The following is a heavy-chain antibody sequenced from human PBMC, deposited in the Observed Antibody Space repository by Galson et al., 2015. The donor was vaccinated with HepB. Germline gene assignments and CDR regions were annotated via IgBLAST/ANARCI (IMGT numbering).Heavy chain of an antibody. Sequence: SVKVSCKASGYTFTGYYMHWVRQAPGQGLEWMGWINPNSGFTNYAQKFQGRVTMTRDTSISTAYMVLSRLRSDDTALYYCARSSRSWYNFDFWGQGTLVTVSS. CDR1: GYTFTGYY. J-gene: IGHJ4*02. CDR3: ARSSRSWYNFDF. V-gene: IGHV1-2*02. CDR2: INPNSGFT. D-gene: IGHD6-13*01.